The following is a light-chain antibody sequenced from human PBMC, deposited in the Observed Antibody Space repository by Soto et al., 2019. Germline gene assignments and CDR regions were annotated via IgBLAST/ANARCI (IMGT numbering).Light chain of an antibody. CDR3: QQSYSVPWT. Sequence: DIQMTQSPSSLSASVGDRVTIPCRASQSIRGYLNWYQQKPGNAPKLLIYSASTLQSGVPSRFSGSRSATDLTLIINSLQPEDFATSFCQQSYSVPWTFGQRTKVDIK. CDR1: QSIRGY. J-gene: IGKJ1*01. CDR2: SAS. V-gene: IGKV1-39*01.